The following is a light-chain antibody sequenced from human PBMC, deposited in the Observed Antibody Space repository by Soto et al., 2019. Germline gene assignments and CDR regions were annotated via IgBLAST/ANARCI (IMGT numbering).Light chain of an antibody. CDR1: SSDVGGYNY. CDR2: DVS. V-gene: IGLV2-14*01. CDR3: NSYTSSSTYV. Sequence: QSALTKPASVNGAPGQSITISCTGTSSDVGGYNYVSWYQQHPGKAPKLMIYDVSNRPSGVSNRFSGSKSGNTASLTISGLQAEDEADYYCNSYTSSSTYVFGTGTKVTVL. J-gene: IGLJ1*01.